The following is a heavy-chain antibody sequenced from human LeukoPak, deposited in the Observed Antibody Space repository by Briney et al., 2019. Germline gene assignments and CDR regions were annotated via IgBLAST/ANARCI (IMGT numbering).Heavy chain of an antibody. CDR2: ILYGGSNK. Sequence: GGSLRLSCAASGFPFSSYGMHWVRQAPGKGLEWVGVILYGGSNKYYTHSVKGRYPLSRDNSKNTLYLQMNSLRAEDTAVYYCARPQYYYGSGSPIDYWGQGTLVSVSS. D-gene: IGHD3-10*01. CDR1: GFPFSSYG. V-gene: IGHV3-33*05. J-gene: IGHJ4*02. CDR3: ARPQYYYGSGSPIDY.